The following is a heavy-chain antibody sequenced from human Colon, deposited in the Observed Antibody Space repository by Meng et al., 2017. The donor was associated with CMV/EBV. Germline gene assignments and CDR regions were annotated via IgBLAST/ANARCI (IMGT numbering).Heavy chain of an antibody. J-gene: IGHJ6*02. CDR3: ARDQQPPHYYDNGGYRAYYGLDV. CDR2: ISSSGSTI. Sequence: GGSLRLSCTAPGFTFSDYYMSWIRQAPGKGLEWISYISSSGSTIYYADSVKGRFTMSRDNAKNSLYLQMNSLRAEDTAVYYCARDQQPPHYYDNGGYRAYYGLDVWGQGTAVTVSS. D-gene: IGHD3-22*01. CDR1: GFTFSDYY. V-gene: IGHV3-11*04.